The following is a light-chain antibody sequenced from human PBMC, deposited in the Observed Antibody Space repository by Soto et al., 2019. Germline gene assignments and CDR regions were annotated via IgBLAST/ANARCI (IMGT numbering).Light chain of an antibody. CDR1: QSVSSIY. V-gene: IGKV3-20*01. J-gene: IGKJ1*01. CDR3: QQNDGSPRT. Sequence: EMVLTQSPGTLSLSPGDRASLSCRASQSVSSIYSAWYQHKPGRAPRLLIYGASSRAPGIPDRFSGSGSGTDFTLTISRLEPEDFAIYYCQQNDGSPRTFGQGTKVDIK. CDR2: GAS.